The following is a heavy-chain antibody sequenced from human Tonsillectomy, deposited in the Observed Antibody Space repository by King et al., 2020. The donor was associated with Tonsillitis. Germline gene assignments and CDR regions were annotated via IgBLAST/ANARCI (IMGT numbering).Heavy chain of an antibody. V-gene: IGHV4-38-2*01. Sequence: QLQESGPGLVKPSETLSLTCAVSGYSISSGFYWGWIRQPPGKGLEWIASIYHSGSTYYNLSLKSRVTISVDTSKSQVSLKLSSVTATDTAMYYFARGRTTVDYWGQGTLVTVSS. CDR1: GYSISSGFY. CDR3: ARGRTTVDY. D-gene: IGHD4-17*01. CDR2: IYHSGST. J-gene: IGHJ4*02.